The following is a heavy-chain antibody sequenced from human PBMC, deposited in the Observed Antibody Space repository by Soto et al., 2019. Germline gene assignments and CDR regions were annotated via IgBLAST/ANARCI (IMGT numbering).Heavy chain of an antibody. D-gene: IGHD2-2*01. Sequence: ASVKVSCKAAGYTFTSNDINWVRQATGQGLEWMGWMNPDSANTGYAQKFQGRVTMTRNTSITTAYMELSSLRSEDTAVYYCARGPGCSSLSCPYDFDDWGQGTLVTGSS. J-gene: IGHJ4*02. V-gene: IGHV1-8*01. CDR2: MNPDSANT. CDR1: GYTFTSND. CDR3: ARGPGCSSLSCPYDFDD.